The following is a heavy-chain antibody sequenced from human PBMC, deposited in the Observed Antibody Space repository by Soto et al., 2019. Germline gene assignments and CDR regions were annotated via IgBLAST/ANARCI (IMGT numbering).Heavy chain of an antibody. Sequence: QVQMVQSGAEVKKPGSSVKVSCKASGGTFSSYAISWVRQARGQGLEWMGGIIPISDTTNYAQKFQGRVTISADESTSTAYMELSSLRSEDTAVYYCARSQGSSTSLEIYYYYYYGMDVWGHGTTVTVCS. V-gene: IGHV1-69*01. CDR2: IIPISDTT. CDR3: ARSQGSSTSLEIYYYYYYGMDV. D-gene: IGHD2-2*01. CDR1: GGTFSSYA. J-gene: IGHJ6*02.